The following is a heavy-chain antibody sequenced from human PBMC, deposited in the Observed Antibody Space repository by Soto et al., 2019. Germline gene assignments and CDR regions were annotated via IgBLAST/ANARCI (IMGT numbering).Heavy chain of an antibody. CDR1: GGTLGSCA. J-gene: IGHJ4*02. D-gene: IGHD5-12*01. V-gene: IGHV1-69*13. Sequence: GASVEVSCKESGGTLGSCASRWVRQAPGQGLEWMGGIIPIFGTANYAQKFQGRVTITADESTSTAYMELSSLRSEDTAMYYCARDGGYNIFDYWGQGALVTVSS. CDR3: ARDGGYNIFDY. CDR2: IIPIFGTA.